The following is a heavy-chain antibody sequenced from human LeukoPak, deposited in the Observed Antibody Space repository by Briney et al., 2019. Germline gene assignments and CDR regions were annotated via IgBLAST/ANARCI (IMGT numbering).Heavy chain of an antibody. J-gene: IGHJ6*02. CDR1: GGTFSSYA. CDR3: ARDPLSGDSYYYYGMDV. V-gene: IGHV1-69*13. D-gene: IGHD4-17*01. CDR2: IIPIFGTA. Sequence: SVRGSCRASGGTFSSYAISWVRQAPGQGLEWMGGIIPIFGTANYAQKFQGRVTITADESTSTAYMELSSLRSEDTAVYYCARDPLSGDSYYYYGMDVWGQGTTVTVSS.